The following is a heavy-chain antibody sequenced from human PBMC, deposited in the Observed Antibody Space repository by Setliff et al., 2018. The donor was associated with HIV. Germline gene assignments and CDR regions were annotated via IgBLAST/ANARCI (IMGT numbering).Heavy chain of an antibody. J-gene: IGHJ4*02. CDR1: GGSFSDHY. CDR2: INQSGRT. CDR3: ARSNTSKSIDF. Sequence: PSESLSLTCGIYGGSFSDHYWSWIRQNPGKGLEWIGEINQSGRTNNNPSLKSRVTISIDTSKNQFSLHLISVTAADTALYYCARSNTSKSIDFWDQGTPVTVSS. V-gene: IGHV4-34*01.